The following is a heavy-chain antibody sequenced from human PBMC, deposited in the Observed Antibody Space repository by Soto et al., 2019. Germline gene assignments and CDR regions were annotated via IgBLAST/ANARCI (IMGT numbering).Heavy chain of an antibody. CDR1: GFTFSNYG. Sequence: GGSLRLSCAASGFTFSNYGIHWVRQAPGKGLEWVAVISYDGSNKYYADSVKGRFTISRDNSKNTLYLQMNSLRAEDTAVYYCARDLTGYSYGYVPSYYYYGMDVWGQGTTVTVSS. D-gene: IGHD5-18*01. CDR2: ISYDGSNK. V-gene: IGHV3-30*03. CDR3: ARDLTGYSYGYVPSYYYYGMDV. J-gene: IGHJ6*02.